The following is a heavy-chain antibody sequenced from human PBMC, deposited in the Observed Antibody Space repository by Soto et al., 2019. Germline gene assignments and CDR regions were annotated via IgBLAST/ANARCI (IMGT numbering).Heavy chain of an antibody. CDR2: IIPIFGTA. CDR3: ATSKRGIPIEGGWVPHYYYYGMDV. Sequence: QVQLVQSGAEVKKPGSSVKVSCKASGGTFSSYAISWVRQAPGQGLEWMGGIIPIFGTANYAQKFQGRVTITADESTSTAYMELSSLRSEDTAVYYCATSKRGIPIEGGWVPHYYYYGMDVWGQGTTVTVSS. J-gene: IGHJ6*02. D-gene: IGHD3-16*01. V-gene: IGHV1-69*01. CDR1: GGTFSSYA.